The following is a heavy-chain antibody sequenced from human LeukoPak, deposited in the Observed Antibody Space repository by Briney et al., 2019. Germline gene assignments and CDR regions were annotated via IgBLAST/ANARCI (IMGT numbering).Heavy chain of an antibody. J-gene: IGHJ3*02. V-gene: IGHV3-30-3*01. D-gene: IGHD3-22*01. CDR3: ARDRGIVVVITLDAFDI. CDR2: ISYDGSNK. CDR1: GFTFSSYA. Sequence: PGGSLRLSCAASGFTFSSYAMHWVRQAPGKGLEWVAVISYDGSNKYYADSVKGRFTISRDNSKNTLYLQMNSLRAEDTAVYYCARDRGIVVVITLDAFDIWGQGTIVTVSS.